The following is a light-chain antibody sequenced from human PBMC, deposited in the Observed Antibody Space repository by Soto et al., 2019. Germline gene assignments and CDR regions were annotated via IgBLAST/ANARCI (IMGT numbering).Light chain of an antibody. CDR1: STDVGGYNY. J-gene: IGLJ1*01. CDR2: DVS. Sequence: QSALNQPRSGSGAHVQSVTISCTGTSTDVGGYNYVSWYQQHPGKVPKLMIYDVSKRPSGVPDRFSGSKSGNTASLTISGLQAEDEADYYCCSYAGRDTLYVFGSGTKVTVL. V-gene: IGLV2-11*01. CDR3: CSYAGRDTLYV.